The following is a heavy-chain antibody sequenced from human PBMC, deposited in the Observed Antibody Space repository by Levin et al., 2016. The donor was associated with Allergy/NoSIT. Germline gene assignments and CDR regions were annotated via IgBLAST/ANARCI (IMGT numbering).Heavy chain of an antibody. CDR3: AKARYCSSTSCYPPGYYFDY. V-gene: IGHV3-23*01. J-gene: IGHJ4*02. CDR1: EFTFSSYA. Sequence: GESLKISCAASEFTFSSYAMSWVRQAPGKGLEWVSAISGSGGSTYYADSVKGRFTISRDNSKNTLYLQMNSLRAEDTAVYYCAKARYCSSTSCYPPGYYFDYWGQGTLVTVSS. CDR2: ISGSGGST. D-gene: IGHD2-2*01.